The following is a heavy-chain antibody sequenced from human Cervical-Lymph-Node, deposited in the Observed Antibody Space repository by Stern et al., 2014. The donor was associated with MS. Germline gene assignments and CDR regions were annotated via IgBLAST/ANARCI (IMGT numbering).Heavy chain of an antibody. J-gene: IGHJ6*02. V-gene: IGHV3-9*01. CDR1: GFTFDDYA. D-gene: IGHD5-12*01. Sequence: EVQLEESGGGLVQPGRSLRLSCAASGFTFDDYAMHWVRQAPGKGLEWVSGISWNSGSTAYADSVKGRFTISRDNGKNFLFLQMNSLRAEDTALYYCARVYSGYDFYGGMDVWGQGTTVTVSS. CDR2: ISWNSGST. CDR3: ARVYSGYDFYGGMDV.